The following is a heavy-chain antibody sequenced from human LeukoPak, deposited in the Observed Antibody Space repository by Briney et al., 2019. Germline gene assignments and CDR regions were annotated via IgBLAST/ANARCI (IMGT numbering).Heavy chain of an antibody. D-gene: IGHD4-17*01. Sequence: SETLSLTCTVSGGSISSYYGSWIRQPPGKGLEWIGYIYYSGSTNYTPSLKSRVTISVDTSKNQFSLKLTSVTAADTAVYYCAGYLYGDSRFDPWGQGTLVTVSS. V-gene: IGHV4-59*01. CDR2: IYYSGST. J-gene: IGHJ5*02. CDR1: GGSISSYY. CDR3: AGYLYGDSRFDP.